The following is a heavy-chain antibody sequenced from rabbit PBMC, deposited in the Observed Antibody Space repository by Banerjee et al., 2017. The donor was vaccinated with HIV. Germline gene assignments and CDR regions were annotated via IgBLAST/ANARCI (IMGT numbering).Heavy chain of an antibody. CDR2: IYTGSGST. Sequence: QSLEESGGGLVKPEGSLTLTCTASGIDFSSSYYMCWVRQAPGKGLEWIGCIYTGSGSTYYASWVNGRFTISLDNAQNTVFLQMTSLTAADTATYFCARDGASGNIAYFNLWGPGTLVTVS. D-gene: IGHD1-1*01. CDR1: GIDFSSSYY. V-gene: IGHV1S40*01. CDR3: ARDGASGNIAYFNL. J-gene: IGHJ4*01.